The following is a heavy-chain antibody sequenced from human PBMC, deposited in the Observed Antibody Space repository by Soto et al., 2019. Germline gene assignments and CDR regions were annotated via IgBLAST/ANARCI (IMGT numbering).Heavy chain of an antibody. V-gene: IGHV1-69*13. J-gene: IGHJ4*02. CDR1: GGTFSSYA. Sequence: SVKVSCKASGGTFSSYAISWVRQAHGQGLEWMGGIIPIFGTANYAQKFQGRVTITADESTSTAYMELSSLRSEDTAVYYCAREGRWLQSNFDYWGQGTLVTVSS. D-gene: IGHD5-12*01. CDR3: AREGRWLQSNFDY. CDR2: IIPIFGTA.